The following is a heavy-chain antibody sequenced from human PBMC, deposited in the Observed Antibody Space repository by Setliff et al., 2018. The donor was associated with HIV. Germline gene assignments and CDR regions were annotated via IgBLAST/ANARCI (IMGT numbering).Heavy chain of an antibody. CDR3: ARERLSRLGFDY. CDR1: GDSISSGSHY. J-gene: IGHJ4*02. CDR2: IYTGGNA. D-gene: IGHD1-1*01. Sequence: SETLSLTCTVSGDSISSGSHYWSWIRQPAGKGLEWIGHIYTGGNANYNPTLQSRVTISVDTSKNQFSLMLGSMTAADTAVYYCARERLSRLGFDYWGQGTLVTVSS. V-gene: IGHV4-61*09.